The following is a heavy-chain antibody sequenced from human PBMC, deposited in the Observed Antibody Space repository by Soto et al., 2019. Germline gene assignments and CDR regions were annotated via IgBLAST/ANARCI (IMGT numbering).Heavy chain of an antibody. J-gene: IGHJ5*02. CDR1: GYTFTTFW. D-gene: IGHD2-2*01. CDR2: IDPRDSYV. V-gene: IGHV5-10-1*01. Sequence: GESLKISCTGFGYTFTTFWISWVRQMPGKGLEWMGRIDPRDSYVNYSPSFQGHVTISLDKSISTAYLQWGSLKASDTAMYYCARLFCSTTTCDSWFDPWGQGTLVTAPQ. CDR3: ARLFCSTTTCDSWFDP.